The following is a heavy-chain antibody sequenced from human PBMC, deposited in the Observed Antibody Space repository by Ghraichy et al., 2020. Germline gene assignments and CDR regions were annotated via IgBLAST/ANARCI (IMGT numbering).Heavy chain of an antibody. CDR3: AKDRGATAGTSSVDP. Sequence: GGSLRLSCAASGFTFSSYGMHWVRQAPGKGLEWVAVISYDGSNKYYADSVKGRFTISRDNSKNTLYLQMNSLRAEDTAVYYCAKDRGATAGTSSVDPWGQGTLVTVSS. D-gene: IGHD6-19*01. V-gene: IGHV3-30*18. CDR1: GFTFSSYG. J-gene: IGHJ5*02. CDR2: ISYDGSNK.